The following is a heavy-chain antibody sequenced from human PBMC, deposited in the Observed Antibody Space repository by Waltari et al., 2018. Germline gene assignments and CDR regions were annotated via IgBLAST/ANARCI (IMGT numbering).Heavy chain of an antibody. CDR2: IIPISGTA. D-gene: IGHD3-22*01. J-gene: IGHJ4*02. CDR1: GGTFSSYA. Sequence: QVQLVQSGAEVKKPGSSVKVSCKASGGTFSSYAISWVRQAPGQGLEWMGGIIPISGTANYAQTLQGRFTITTDESTSTAYMELSSLRSADTAVYYCARDGLKGYYDSSGYYDYWGQGTLVTVSS. CDR3: ARDGLKGYYDSSGYYDY. V-gene: IGHV1-69*05.